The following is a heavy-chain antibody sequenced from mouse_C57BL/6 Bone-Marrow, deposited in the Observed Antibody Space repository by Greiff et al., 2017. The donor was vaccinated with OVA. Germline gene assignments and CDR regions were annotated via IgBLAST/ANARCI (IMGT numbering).Heavy chain of an antibody. CDR2: IYPRSGNT. CDR1: GYTFTSYG. D-gene: IGHD2-2*01. Sequence: QVQLQQSGAELARPGASVKLSCTASGYTFTSYGIRWVKQRTGQGLEWIGEIYPRSGNTYYNEKFKGKATLTADKSSSTAYMELRSLTAEDSAVYFCARRGLRRAWFAYWGQGTLVTVSA. CDR3: ARRGLRRAWFAY. J-gene: IGHJ3*01. V-gene: IGHV1-81*01.